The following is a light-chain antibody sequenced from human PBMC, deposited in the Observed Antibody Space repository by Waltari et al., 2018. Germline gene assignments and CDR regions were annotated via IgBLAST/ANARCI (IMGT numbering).Light chain of an antibody. CDR2: EDA. J-gene: IGLJ3*02. Sequence: QSVLTQPPSVSGAPGQRVTISCTGGSSSIGAGYHVHRYQHLPGTAPKLLIYEDAKRPSGVPDRFSASTSAPSASLAITGLQAEDEADYYCQSFDSSLGGSWVFGGGTKLTVL. CDR3: QSFDSSLGGSWV. V-gene: IGLV1-40*01. CDR1: SSSIGAGYH.